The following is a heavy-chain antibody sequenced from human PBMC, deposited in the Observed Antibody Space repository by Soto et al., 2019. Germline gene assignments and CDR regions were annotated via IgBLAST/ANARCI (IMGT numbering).Heavy chain of an antibody. CDR2: IYYSGST. Sequence: QVQLQESGPGLVKPSETLSLTCTVSGGSVSSGSYYWSWIRQPPGKGLEWIGYIYYSGSTNYNPSLKSRVTISVDTSKNQFSLKLSSVTAADTAVYYCARTLDYGDYGPLLYYYYGMDVWGQGTTVTVSS. CDR1: GGSVSSGSYY. V-gene: IGHV4-61*01. D-gene: IGHD4-17*01. J-gene: IGHJ6*02. CDR3: ARTLDYGDYGPLLYYYYGMDV.